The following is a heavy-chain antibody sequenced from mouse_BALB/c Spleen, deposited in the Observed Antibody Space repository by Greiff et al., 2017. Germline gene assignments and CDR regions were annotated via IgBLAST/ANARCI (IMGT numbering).Heavy chain of an antibody. V-gene: IGHV3-2*02. D-gene: IGHD2-14*01. CDR1: GYSIPSDYA. CDR2: ISYSGST. CDR3: ARAYYRYDRGYYAMDY. J-gene: IGHJ4*01. Sequence: EVQRVESGPGLVKPSQSLSLTCTVTGYSIPSDYAWNWIRQFPGNKLEWMGYISYSGSTSYNPSLKSRISITRDTSKNQFFLQLNSVTTEDTATYYCARAYYRYDRGYYAMDYWGQGTSVTVSS.